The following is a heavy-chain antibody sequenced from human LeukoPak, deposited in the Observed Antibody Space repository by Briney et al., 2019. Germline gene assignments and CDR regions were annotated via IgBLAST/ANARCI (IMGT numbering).Heavy chain of an antibody. CDR2: MNPNSGKT. D-gene: IGHD6-19*01. CDR1: GYTFTSYD. V-gene: IGHV1-8*01. CDR3: ASASQFSSGWTNYYYYMDV. Sequence: AXVKVSCKASGYTFTSYDINWVRQAPGQGREGMGWMNPNSGKTDYAQKFQGRVTMTRNTSISTAYMELSSLRSEDTAVYYCASASQFSSGWTNYYYYMDVWGKGTTFTVSS. J-gene: IGHJ6*03.